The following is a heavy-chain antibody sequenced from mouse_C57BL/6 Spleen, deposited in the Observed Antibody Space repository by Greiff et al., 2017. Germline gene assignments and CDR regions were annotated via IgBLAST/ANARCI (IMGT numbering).Heavy chain of an antibody. V-gene: IGHV5-9-1*02. CDR1: GFTFSSYA. CDR2: ISSGGDYI. Sequence: DVMLVESGEGLVKPGGSLKLSCAASGFTFSSYAMSWVRQTPEKRLEWVAYISSGGDYIYYADTVKGRFTISIVNARNTLYLQMSSLKSEDTAMYYCTRDQGDYAYAMDYWGQGTSVTVSS. D-gene: IGHD2-4*01. CDR3: TRDQGDYAYAMDY. J-gene: IGHJ4*01.